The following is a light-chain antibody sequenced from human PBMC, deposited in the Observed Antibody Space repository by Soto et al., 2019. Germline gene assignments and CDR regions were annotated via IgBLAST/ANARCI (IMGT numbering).Light chain of an antibody. J-gene: IGKJ4*01. CDR2: AAP. CDR1: QGISSS. V-gene: IGKV1-9*01. CDR3: QQLKSYPLT. Sequence: DIQLTQSPSFLSASVGDRVTITCRASQGISSSLAWYQQRAGKAPKFLICAAPTLQSGAPSRFSGSGSGTEFALTISSLQPEDSATYYCQQLKSYPLTFGGGTEVDIK.